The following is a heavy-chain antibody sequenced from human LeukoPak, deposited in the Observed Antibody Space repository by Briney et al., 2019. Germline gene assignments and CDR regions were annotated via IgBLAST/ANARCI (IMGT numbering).Heavy chain of an antibody. CDR2: ISGSGGST. CDR1: GFTFSSYA. D-gene: IGHD3-22*01. J-gene: IGHJ4*02. CDR3: ARSGYYYDSSNSYGIINFDY. Sequence: PGGSLRLSCAASGFTFSSYAMSWVRQAPGKGLEWVSAISGSGGSTYYADSVKGRFTISRDNSKNTLYLQMNSLRAEDTAVYYCARSGYYYDSSNSYGIINFDYWGQGTLVTVSS. V-gene: IGHV3-23*01.